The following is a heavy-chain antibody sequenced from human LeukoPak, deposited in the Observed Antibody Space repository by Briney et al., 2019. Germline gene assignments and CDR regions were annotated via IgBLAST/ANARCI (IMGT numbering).Heavy chain of an antibody. CDR3: ARDNGGGSGDAFDI. J-gene: IGHJ3*02. Sequence: PGGSLRLSCAASGFTFSSYAMSWVRQAPGKGLEWVSAISGSGGSTYYADSVKGRFTISRDNAKNSLYLQMNSLRAEDAAVYYCARDNGGGSGDAFDIWGQGTMVTVSS. CDR2: ISGSGGST. V-gene: IGHV3-23*01. CDR1: GFTFSSYA. D-gene: IGHD3-10*01.